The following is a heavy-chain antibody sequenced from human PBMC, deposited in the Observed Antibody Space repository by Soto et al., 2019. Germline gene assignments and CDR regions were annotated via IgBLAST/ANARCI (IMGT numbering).Heavy chain of an antibody. J-gene: IGHJ5*02. CDR3: ARGQGTRENWFDP. CDR1: DGSISGDYY. V-gene: IGHV4-30-4*08. Sequence: SETLSLTCSVSDGSISGDYYWSWIRQSPEKGLEWIGYIYYSGSSYSNPALQSRLSMSLDTSKNQFSLKLSSVTAADTAVYYCARGQGTRENWFDPWGQGTLVTVSS. CDR2: IYYSGSS. D-gene: IGHD3-10*01.